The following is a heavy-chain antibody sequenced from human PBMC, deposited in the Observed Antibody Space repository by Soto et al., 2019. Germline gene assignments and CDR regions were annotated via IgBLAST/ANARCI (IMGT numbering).Heavy chain of an antibody. CDR2: IWYDGSNK. CDR3: ASSIN. Sequence: GGSLRLSCAASGFPLSSYGMHWVRQAPGKGLDWVAVIWYDGSNKDYADSVKGRFTISRDNSKNTLYLHMNSLRADDTAVYYCASSINWGQGTLVTVSS. J-gene: IGHJ4*02. CDR1: GFPLSSYG. V-gene: IGHV3-33*01.